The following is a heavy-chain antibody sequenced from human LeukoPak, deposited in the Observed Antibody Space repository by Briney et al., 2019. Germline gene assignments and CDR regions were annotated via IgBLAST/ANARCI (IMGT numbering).Heavy chain of an antibody. Sequence: ASVKVSCKASGYTFTSYDINWVRQATGQGREWMGWMNPNSGNTGYAQKFQGRVTMTRNTSISTAYMELSSLRSEDTAVYYCARGYVLWFGELLSSVVFDPWGQGTLVTVSS. D-gene: IGHD3-10*01. J-gene: IGHJ5*02. CDR2: MNPNSGNT. V-gene: IGHV1-8*01. CDR3: ARGYVLWFGELLSSVVFDP. CDR1: GYTFTSYD.